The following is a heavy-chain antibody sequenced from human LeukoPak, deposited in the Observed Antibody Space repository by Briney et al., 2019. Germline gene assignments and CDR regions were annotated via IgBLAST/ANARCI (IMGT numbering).Heavy chain of an antibody. V-gene: IGHV1-8*02. CDR2: MNPNSGNT. CDR1: GYTFTSYD. J-gene: IGHJ6*02. D-gene: IGHD3-3*01. CDR3: ARGLEEVRFLEVGPYGMDV. Sequence: ASVTVSCTASGYTFTSYDINWVRQATGQGLEWMGWMNPNSGNTGYAQKFQGRVTMTRNTSISTAYMELSSLRSEDTAVYYCARGLEEVRFLEVGPYGMDVWGQGTTVTVSS.